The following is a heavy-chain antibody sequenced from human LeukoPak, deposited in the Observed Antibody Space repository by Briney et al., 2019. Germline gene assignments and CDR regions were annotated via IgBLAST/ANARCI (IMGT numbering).Heavy chain of an antibody. V-gene: IGHV4-59*01. D-gene: IGHD3-10*01. J-gene: IGHJ5*02. CDR3: ARVFRAGTRSLEHNWFDP. Sequence: PSETLSLTCTVSGGSISSYYWSWIRQPPGKGLEWIGYIYYSGSTNYNPSLKSRVTISVDTSKNQFSLKLSSVTAADTAVYYCARVFRAGTRSLEHNWFDPWGQGTLVTVSS. CDR1: GGSISSYY. CDR2: IYYSGST.